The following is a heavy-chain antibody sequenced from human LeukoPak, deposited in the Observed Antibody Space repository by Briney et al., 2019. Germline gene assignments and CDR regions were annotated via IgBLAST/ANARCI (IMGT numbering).Heavy chain of an antibody. J-gene: IGHJ4*02. D-gene: IGHD3-22*01. CDR2: IIPIFGTA. CDR3: ARGATYYDSSGYYSLPDY. Sequence: SVKVSCKASGGTFSSYAISWVRQAPGQGLEWMGGIIPIFGTANYAQKFQGRATITADESTSTAYMELSSLRSEDTAVYYCARGATYYDSSGYYSLPDYWGQGTLVTVSS. CDR1: GGTFSSYA. V-gene: IGHV1-69*13.